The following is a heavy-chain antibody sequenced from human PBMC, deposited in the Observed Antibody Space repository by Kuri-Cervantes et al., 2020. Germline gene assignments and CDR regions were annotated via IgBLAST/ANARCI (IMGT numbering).Heavy chain of an antibody. J-gene: IGHJ4*02. V-gene: IGHV3-21*01. CDR1: GFTFSSYS. Sequence: LSLTCAASGFTFSSYSMNWVRQAPGKGLEWVSSISSSSSYIYYADSVKGRFTISRDNAKNSLYLQMNSLRAEDTAVYYCARVPPLGLQPNPYFDYWGQGTLVTVSS. CDR2: ISSSSSYI. D-gene: IGHD4-11*01. CDR3: ARVPPLGLQPNPYFDY.